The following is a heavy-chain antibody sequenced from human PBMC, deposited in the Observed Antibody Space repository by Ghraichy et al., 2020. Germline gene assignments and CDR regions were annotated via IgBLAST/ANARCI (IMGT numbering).Heavy chain of an antibody. CDR2: INPSGGST. CDR1: GYTFTSYY. CDR3: ARDSDDILTGQSVDY. J-gene: IGHJ4*02. V-gene: IGHV1-46*01. D-gene: IGHD3-9*01. Sequence: ASVKVSCKASGYTFTSYYMHWVRQAPGQGLEWMGIINPSGGSTSYAQKFQGRVTMTRDTSTSTVSMELSSLRSEDTAVYYCARDSDDILTGQSVDYWGQGTLVTVSS.